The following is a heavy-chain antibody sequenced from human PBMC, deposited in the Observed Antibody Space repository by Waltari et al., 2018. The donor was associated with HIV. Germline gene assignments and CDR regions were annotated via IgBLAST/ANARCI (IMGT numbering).Heavy chain of an antibody. Sequence: QVQLVQSGAEVKKPGSSVTVSCKASGGTFSNYAITWVRQAPGQGLEWMGGIIPISPTATYAQKFQGRVTLTADESTSAAYVELSSLSSEDTAVYFCARPSEAYFYYALDVWGQGTSVTVSS. CDR3: ARPSEAYFYYALDV. CDR2: IIPISPTA. CDR1: GGTFSNYA. V-gene: IGHV1-69*01. J-gene: IGHJ6*02.